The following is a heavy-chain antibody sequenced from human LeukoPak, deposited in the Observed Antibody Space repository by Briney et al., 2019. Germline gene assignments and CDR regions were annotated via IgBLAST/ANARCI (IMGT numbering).Heavy chain of an antibody. CDR2: ISYDGSDK. D-gene: IGHD6-13*01. CDR1: GFTFSSYA. CDR3: ARDRYGSSWYSDFDY. J-gene: IGHJ4*02. Sequence: PGGSLRLSCAASGFTFSSYAMHWVRQAPGKGLEWVAVISYDGSDKYYADSVEGRFTISRDNSKNTLYLQMNSLRAEDTAVYYCARDRYGSSWYSDFDYWGQGTLVTVSS. V-gene: IGHV3-30*01.